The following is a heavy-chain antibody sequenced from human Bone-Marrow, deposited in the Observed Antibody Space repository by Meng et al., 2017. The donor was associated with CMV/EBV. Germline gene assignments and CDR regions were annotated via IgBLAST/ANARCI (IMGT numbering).Heavy chain of an antibody. J-gene: IGHJ5*02. CDR2: INWNGGST. Sequence: GGSLRLSCAASGFTFDDYGMSWVRQAPGKGLEWVSGINWNGGSTGYADSVKGRFTISRDNAKNSLYLQMNSLRAEDTALYYRARDVLRFLEWDNWFDPWGQGTLVTVSS. D-gene: IGHD3-3*01. CDR3: ARDVLRFLEWDNWFDP. CDR1: GFTFDDYG. V-gene: IGHV3-20*04.